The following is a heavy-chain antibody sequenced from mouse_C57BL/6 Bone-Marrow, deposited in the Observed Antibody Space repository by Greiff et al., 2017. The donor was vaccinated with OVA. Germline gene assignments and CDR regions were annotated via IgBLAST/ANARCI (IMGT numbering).Heavy chain of an antibody. D-gene: IGHD2-3*01. CDR2: IDPSDSYT. J-gene: IGHJ4*01. V-gene: IGHV1-69*01. CDR3: ASYDPAYYYAMDY. Sequence: VQLQQPGAELVMPGASVKLSCKASGYTFTSYWMHWVKQRPGQGLEWIGEIDPSDSYTNYNQKFKGKSTLTVDKSSSTAYVQLSSLTSEDSAVYYCASYDPAYYYAMDYWGQGTSVTVSS. CDR1: GYTFTSYW.